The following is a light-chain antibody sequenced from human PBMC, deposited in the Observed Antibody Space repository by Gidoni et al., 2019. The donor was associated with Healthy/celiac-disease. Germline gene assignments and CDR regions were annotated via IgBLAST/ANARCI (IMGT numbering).Light chain of an antibody. J-gene: IGKJ2*04. V-gene: IGKV1-39*01. CDR3: QQSYSTPRS. Sequence: DIQMTQSPSSLSASVGERVTIPGRASQSVSSYLNWYPQKTGKAPDLLIYAASSLHSGVPARFSGSGSGTDFTLTISSLQPEDFATYYCQQSYSTPRSFXQXTKLXIK. CDR2: AAS. CDR1: QSVSSY.